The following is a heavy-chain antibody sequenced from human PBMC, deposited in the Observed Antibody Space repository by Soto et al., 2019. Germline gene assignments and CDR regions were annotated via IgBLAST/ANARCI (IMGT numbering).Heavy chain of an antibody. V-gene: IGHV1-2*04. CDR3: ARVDTAMVLVYGMDV. CDR2: INLNSGGT. J-gene: IGHJ6*02. D-gene: IGHD5-18*01. CDR1: GYTFTGYY. Sequence: ASVKVSCKASGYTFTGYYMHWVRQAPGQGLEWMGWINLNSGGTNYAQKFRGWVTMTRDTSISTAYMELSRLRSDDTAVYYCARVDTAMVLVYGMDVWGQGTTVTVSS.